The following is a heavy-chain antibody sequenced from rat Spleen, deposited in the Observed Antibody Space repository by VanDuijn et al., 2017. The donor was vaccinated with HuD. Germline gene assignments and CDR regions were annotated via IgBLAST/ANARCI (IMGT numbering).Heavy chain of an antibody. CDR2: MRYDGDT. V-gene: IGHV2-63*01. J-gene: IGHJ2*01. Sequence: QVQLKESGPGLVQPSQTLSLTCTVSGFSLTGNNVHWVRQPPGKGLEWMGRMRYDGDTSYNSALKSRLGISRDTSKSQVFLKMTSLQTEDTATYYCTTKADWGQGVMVTVSS. CDR3: TTKAD. CDR1: GFSLTGNN.